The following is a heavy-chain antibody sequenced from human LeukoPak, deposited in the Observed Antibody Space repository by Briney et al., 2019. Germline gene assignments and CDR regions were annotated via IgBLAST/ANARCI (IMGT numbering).Heavy chain of an antibody. CDR3: ARRGIYYYGSGSYYHGMDV. J-gene: IGHJ6*04. D-gene: IGHD3-10*01. Sequence: SVKVSCKASGGTFSSYAISWVRQAPGQGLEWMGGIIPIFGTANYAQKFQGRVTITADESTSTAYMELSSLRSEDTAVYYCARRGIYYYGSGSYYHGMDVWGKGTTVTVSS. V-gene: IGHV1-69*01. CDR1: GGTFSSYA. CDR2: IIPIFGTA.